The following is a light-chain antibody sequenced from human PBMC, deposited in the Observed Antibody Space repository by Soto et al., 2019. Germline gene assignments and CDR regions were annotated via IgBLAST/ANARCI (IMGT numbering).Light chain of an antibody. CDR3: QEYNNWPRLFT. CDR2: GAS. Sequence: EIVMTQSPATLSVSPGERATLSCRASQSVSSNLAWYQQNPGQAPSLLIYGASTRATVIPASFIGSGSGTEFNLTIISLQSEDFAVYYCQEYNNWPRLFTFGPGTKGDLK. V-gene: IGKV3-15*01. J-gene: IGKJ3*01. CDR1: QSVSSN.